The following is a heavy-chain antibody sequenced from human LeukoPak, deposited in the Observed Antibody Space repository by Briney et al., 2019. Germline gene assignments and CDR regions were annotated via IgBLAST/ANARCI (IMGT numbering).Heavy chain of an antibody. J-gene: IGHJ4*02. Sequence: GGSLRLSCAASGFTFSSYAMSWVRQAPGKGLEWVSAISGSGGSTYYADSVKGRFTISRDNSKNTLYLQMNSLRAEDTAVYYCTTEVGIVGATPIYWGQGTLVTVSS. D-gene: IGHD1-26*01. V-gene: IGHV3-23*01. CDR2: ISGSGGST. CDR1: GFTFSSYA. CDR3: TTEVGIVGATPIY.